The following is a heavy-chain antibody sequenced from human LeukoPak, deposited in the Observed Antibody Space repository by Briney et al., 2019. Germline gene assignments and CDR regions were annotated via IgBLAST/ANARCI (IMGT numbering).Heavy chain of an antibody. CDR2: TSPYNGNT. V-gene: IGHV1-18*01. Sequence: ASVKVSCKASGYTFTTYGISWVRQAPGQGLEWMGWTSPYNGNTNYAQKLQGRVTMTTDTSTSTAYMELRSLRSDDTAVYYCARDRAWGSSGWYVDYWGQGTLVTVSS. J-gene: IGHJ4*02. CDR3: ARDRAWGSSGWYVDY. D-gene: IGHD6-19*01. CDR1: GYTFTTYG.